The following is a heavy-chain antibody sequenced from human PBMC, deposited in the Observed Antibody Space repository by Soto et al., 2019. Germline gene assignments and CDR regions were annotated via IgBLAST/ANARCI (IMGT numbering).Heavy chain of an antibody. CDR1: GFTFSSYG. J-gene: IGHJ6*02. Sequence: QVPLVESGGGVVQPGRSLSLPCAASGFTFSSYGIHWVRQAPGKGLEWVAVIWYDGSNKYYADSVKGRFTISRDNSKNTLYLQMKSLRAEDTAVYYCAREVLVRGIKYHGMDVWGQGTTVTVSS. CDR2: IWYDGSNK. V-gene: IGHV3-33*01. D-gene: IGHD3-10*01. CDR3: AREVLVRGIKYHGMDV.